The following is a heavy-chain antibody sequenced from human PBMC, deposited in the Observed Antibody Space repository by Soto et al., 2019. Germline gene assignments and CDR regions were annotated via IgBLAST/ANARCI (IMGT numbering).Heavy chain of an antibody. J-gene: IGHJ6*01. Sequence: QLLESGGGRVERGWSLRLSCSASGFTLSGYGMNWVRHAPGKGLEWVASISSSSNYIHYADSATGRFTISGDNAQKLLFLEIESLRDEDTALFYCAGETPGNDLNPPCFCARDVWGQGTTVTVSA. CDR1: GFTLSGYG. CDR3: AGETPGNDLNPPCFCARDV. CDR2: ISSSSNYI. V-gene: IGHV3-21*02. D-gene: IGHD2-15*01.